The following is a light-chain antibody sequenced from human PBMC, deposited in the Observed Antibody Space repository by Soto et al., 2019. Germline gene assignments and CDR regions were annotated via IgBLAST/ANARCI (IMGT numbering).Light chain of an antibody. CDR3: QVWDTSIYQYV. Sequence: SNELTQPPSVSVAPGQTARFACGGNNIGSRSVHWYQQRPGQAPILVVFDDDDRPSGIPERFSGSNSGNTATLTIIRVEAGDEADYYCQVWDTSIYQYVFGSGTKVTVL. CDR1: NIGSRS. CDR2: DDD. J-gene: IGLJ1*01. V-gene: IGLV3-21*02.